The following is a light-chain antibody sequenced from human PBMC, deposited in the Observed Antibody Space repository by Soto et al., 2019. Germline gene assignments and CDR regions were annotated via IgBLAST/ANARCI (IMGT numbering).Light chain of an antibody. CDR3: SSYTTRSTYV. J-gene: IGLJ1*01. CDR2: EVT. CDR1: SRDIGFYNY. Sequence: QPVLTQPASVSGSPGQSITISCTGTSRDIGFYNYVSWYQQYPGNAPKLIIFEVTNRPSGVSDRFSGSKSGNTASLTISGLLPEDGADYYCSSYTTRSTYVFGSGTKLTVL. V-gene: IGLV2-14*01.